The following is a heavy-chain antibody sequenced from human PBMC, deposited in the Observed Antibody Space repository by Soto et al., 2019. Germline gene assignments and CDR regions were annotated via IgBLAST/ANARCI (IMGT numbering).Heavy chain of an antibody. CDR3: ATTASTYYDILTGYYTPPLKNYYYYGMDV. J-gene: IGHJ6*02. CDR1: GGTFSSYA. CDR2: IIPIFGTA. V-gene: IGHV1-69*13. Sequence: SVKVSCTASGGTFSSYAISWVRQAPGQGLEWMGGIIPIFGTANYAQKFQGRVTITADESTSTAYMELSSRRSEDTAVYYCATTASTYYDILTGYYTPPLKNYYYYGMDVWGQGTTVTVSS. D-gene: IGHD3-9*01.